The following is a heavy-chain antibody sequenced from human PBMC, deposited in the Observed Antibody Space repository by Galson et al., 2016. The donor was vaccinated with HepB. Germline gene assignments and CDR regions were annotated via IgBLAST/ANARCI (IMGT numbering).Heavy chain of an antibody. D-gene: IGHD1-1*01. J-gene: IGHJ4*02. CDR2: INAGNGDT. CDR3: SRRGRVNDNNFDY. CDR1: GYTFTTYA. V-gene: IGHV1-3*01. Sequence: SVKVSCKASGYTFTTYALHWVRQAPGQRLEWMGCINAGNGDTKFSQKFQGRVTITRATSASTAYVELRSLRSEDTAVYFCSRRGRVNDNNFDYWGRGTLVTVSS.